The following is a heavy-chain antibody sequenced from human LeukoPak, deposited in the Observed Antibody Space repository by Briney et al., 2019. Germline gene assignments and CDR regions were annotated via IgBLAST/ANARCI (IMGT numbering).Heavy chain of an antibody. J-gene: IGHJ4*02. Sequence: GGSLRLSCEDCGFSMSVYWMSWDRQAPGKGLEGVGNIKQDGSERNYVDSVKGRFTISRDNAKKSLYLQMNSLRAEDTAVYYCARDWGAYYHFFDYWGQGTLVTVSS. CDR2: IKQDGSER. CDR3: ARDWGAYYHFFDY. V-gene: IGHV3-7*01. CDR1: GFSMSVYW. D-gene: IGHD3-22*01.